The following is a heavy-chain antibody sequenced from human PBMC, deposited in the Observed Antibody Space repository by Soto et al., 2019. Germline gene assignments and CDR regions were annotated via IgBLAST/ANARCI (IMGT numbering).Heavy chain of an antibody. CDR3: AKEWVNDSSVWSFDY. V-gene: IGHV3-30*18. CDR1: GFTFSSYG. D-gene: IGHD3-22*01. CDR2: ISNDGSKK. J-gene: IGHJ4*02. Sequence: QVQLVESGGGVVQPGRSLRLSCAASGFTFSSYGMHWVRQAPGKGLEWVAVISNDGSKKYYADSVKGRFTISRDNSKNTLNLQMNSRRAEETAVYNCAKEWVNDSSVWSFDYWGQGTLVTVSS.